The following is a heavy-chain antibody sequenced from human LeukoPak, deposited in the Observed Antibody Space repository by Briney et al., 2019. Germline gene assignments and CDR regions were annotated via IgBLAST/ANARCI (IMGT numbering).Heavy chain of an antibody. CDR3: ARGDRNYYYYMDV. CDR2: IIPIFGTA. CDR1: GATFSSYA. D-gene: IGHD3-16*01. J-gene: IGHJ6*03. V-gene: IGHV1-69*13. Sequence: SVKVSCKAAGATFSSYAISWVRQAPGQGLEWMGGIIPIFGTANYAQKFQGRVTITADESTSTAYMELSSLRSEDTAVYYCARGDRNYYYYMDVWGKGTTVTISS.